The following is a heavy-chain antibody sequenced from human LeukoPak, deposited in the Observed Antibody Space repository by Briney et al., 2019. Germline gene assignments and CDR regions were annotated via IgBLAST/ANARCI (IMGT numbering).Heavy chain of an antibody. V-gene: IGHV3-64D*08. CDR1: GFTFSTNS. D-gene: IGHD1-26*01. J-gene: IGHJ5*02. CDR3: VTVGMTSIWSYLRFDP. CDR2: ITRNGGST. Sequence: GRSLRLSCSASGFTFSTNSMHWVRQAPGKGLEFVSAITRNGGSTYYADSVKGRFTISRDNSKNTLYLQMSSLRAEDTAVYYCVTVGMTSIWSYLRFDPRGQGTLVSVSS.